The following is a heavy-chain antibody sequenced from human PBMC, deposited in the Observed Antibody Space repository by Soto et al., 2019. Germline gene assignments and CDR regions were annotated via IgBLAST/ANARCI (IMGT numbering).Heavy chain of an antibody. V-gene: IGHV3-15*01. CDR3: TAQYYDFWSGSLLFDY. D-gene: IGHD3-3*01. CDR2: IKSKTDGGTT. J-gene: IGHJ4*02. Sequence: GGSLRLSCAASGFTFSNALMSWVRQAPGKGLEWVGRIKSKTDGGTTDYAAPVKGRFTISRDDSKNTLYLQMNSLKTEDTAVYYCTAQYYDFWSGSLLFDYWGQGTLVTVSS. CDR1: GFTFSNAL.